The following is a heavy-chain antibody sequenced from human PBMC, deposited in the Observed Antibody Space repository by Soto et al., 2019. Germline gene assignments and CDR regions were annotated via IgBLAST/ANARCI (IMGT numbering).Heavy chain of an antibody. CDR2: IQYSGST. V-gene: IGHV4-59*08. Sequence: SETLSLTCTVSGGSISGYYWSWIRRPPGMGLEWIGYIQYSGSTNYNPSLETRVSISVDTSRKQSSLKLTSVTAADTAVYYCARHRTATPDYFFDYWGQGTLVTVSS. J-gene: IGHJ4*02. D-gene: IGHD1-1*01. CDR3: ARHRTATPDYFFDY. CDR1: GGSISGYY.